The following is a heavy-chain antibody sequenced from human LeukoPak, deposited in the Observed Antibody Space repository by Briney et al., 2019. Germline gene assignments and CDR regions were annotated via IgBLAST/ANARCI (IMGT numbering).Heavy chain of an antibody. CDR3: ARFVPYFDY. D-gene: IGHD3-10*01. CDR1: GFTFGDYA. J-gene: IGHJ4*02. CDR2: IRSKAYGGTT. Sequence: TGGSLRLSCTASGFTFGDYAVSWVRQAPGKGLEWVGFIRSKAYGGTTEYAASVKGRFTISRHDSKSIAYLQLNSLKTEDTAVYYCARFVPYFDYWGQGTLVTVSS. V-gene: IGHV3-49*04.